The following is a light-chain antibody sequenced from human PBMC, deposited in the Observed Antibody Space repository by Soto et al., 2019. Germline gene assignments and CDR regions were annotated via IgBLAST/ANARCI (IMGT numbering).Light chain of an antibody. Sequence: EIVLTQSPATLALSAGERATLSCGASQSVGSLLAWYQQKPGQAPRFLIYGASTRATGIPARFSGSGSGTEFTLTISRLQSEDFAVYYCQQYNNWHPWTFGQGTKVDIK. CDR2: GAS. CDR1: QSVGSL. V-gene: IGKV3-15*01. CDR3: QQYNNWHPWT. J-gene: IGKJ1*01.